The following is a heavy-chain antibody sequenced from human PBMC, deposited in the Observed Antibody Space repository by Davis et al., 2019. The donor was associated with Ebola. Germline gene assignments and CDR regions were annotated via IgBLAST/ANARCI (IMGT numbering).Heavy chain of an antibody. Sequence: SQTLSLTCVISGDSVSSNTAAWNWIRQSPSRGLEWLGRTYYRSKWYVDYAVSVKSRITINSDTSKNQFSLQLTSVTPEDTAVYYCARDPPYDQGYDYWGQGTLVTVSS. D-gene: IGHD3-22*01. J-gene: IGHJ4*02. CDR3: ARDPPYDQGYDY. CDR1: GDSVSSNTAA. CDR2: TYYRSKWYV. V-gene: IGHV6-1*01.